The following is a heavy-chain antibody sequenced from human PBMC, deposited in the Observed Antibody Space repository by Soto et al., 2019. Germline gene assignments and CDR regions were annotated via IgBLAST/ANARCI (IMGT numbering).Heavy chain of an antibody. CDR2: IVVGSGNT. Sequence: AVKVSCKASGSSFTSSAVQWGRQARGQRHEWIGWIVVGSGNTNYAQKFQERVTITRDMSTSTAYMELSSLRSEDTAVYYCAAEAIQLCSLSRNGMDVWAQGTTVTVSS. CDR3: AAEAIQLCSLSRNGMDV. D-gene: IGHD5-18*01. V-gene: IGHV1-58*01. J-gene: IGHJ6*02. CDR1: GSSFTSSA.